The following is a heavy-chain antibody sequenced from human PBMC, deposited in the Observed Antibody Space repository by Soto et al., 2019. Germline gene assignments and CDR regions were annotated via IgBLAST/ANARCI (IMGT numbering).Heavy chain of an antibody. V-gene: IGHV5-51*01. D-gene: IGHD6-19*01. CDR2: IYPGDSDT. Sequence: GASLKISCKGSGYTFTDYWIGWVRQLPGKGLEWMGIIYPGDSDTRYSPSFQGHVTITVDKSTSTAYLQWNTLKASDTAMYYCARSHRGYSSGWPGYYYYGMDVWGQGTTVTVSS. CDR1: GYTFTDYW. CDR3: ARSHRGYSSGWPGYYYYGMDV. J-gene: IGHJ6*02.